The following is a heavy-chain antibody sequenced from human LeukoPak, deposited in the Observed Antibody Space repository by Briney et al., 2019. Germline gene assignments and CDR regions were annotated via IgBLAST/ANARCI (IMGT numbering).Heavy chain of an antibody. CDR3: AKDTAMVTGWYFDL. CDR1: GFTFDDYA. CDR2: ISWNSGSI. Sequence: PGRSLRLSCAASGFTFDDYAMHWVRQAPGKGLKWVSGISWNSGSIGYADSVKGRFTISRDNAKNSLYLQMNSLRAEDTALYYCAKDTAMVTGWYFDLWGRGTLVTVSS. V-gene: IGHV3-9*01. D-gene: IGHD5-18*01. J-gene: IGHJ2*01.